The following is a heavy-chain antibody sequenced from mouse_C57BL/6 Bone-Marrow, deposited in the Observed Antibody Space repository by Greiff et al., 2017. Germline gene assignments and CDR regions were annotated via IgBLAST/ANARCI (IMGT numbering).Heavy chain of an antibody. V-gene: IGHV1-62-2*01. Sequence: VMLVESGAELVKPGASVKLSCKASGYTFTEYTIHWVKQRSGQGLEWIGWFYPGSGSIKYNEKFKDKATLTADKSSSTVYMELSRLTSEDSAVYFCARHEKGSLGSSLFDYWGQGTTLTVSS. CDR3: ARHEKGSLGSSLFDY. CDR1: GYTFTEYT. J-gene: IGHJ2*01. CDR2: FYPGSGSI. D-gene: IGHD1-1*01.